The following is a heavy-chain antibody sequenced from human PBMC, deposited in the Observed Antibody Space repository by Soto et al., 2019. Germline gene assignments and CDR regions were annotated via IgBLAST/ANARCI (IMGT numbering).Heavy chain of an antibody. V-gene: IGHV4-59*01. D-gene: IGHD6-19*01. CDR1: GGSISSYY. J-gene: IGHJ4*02. CDR2: IYYSGST. Sequence: SLTCTVSGGSISSYYWSWIRQPPGKGLEWIGYIYYSGSTNYNPSLKSRVTISVDTSKNQFSLKLSSVTAADTAVYYCASTKVGIGRGWYGIFDYWGQGTLVTVSS. CDR3: ASTKVGIGRGWYGIFDY.